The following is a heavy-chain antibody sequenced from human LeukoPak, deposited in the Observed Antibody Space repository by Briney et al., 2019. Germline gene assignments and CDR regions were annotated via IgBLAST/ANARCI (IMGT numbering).Heavy chain of an antibody. D-gene: IGHD1-7*01. J-gene: IGHJ5*02. CDR3: ARERNYGWFDP. CDR1: GFTFSSYG. V-gene: IGHV3-33*01. CDR2: IWYDGSNK. Sequence: GGSLRLSCAASGFTFSSYGMHWVRQAPGKGLEWVAVIWYDGSNKYYADSVKGRFTISRDNSKNTLYLQMNSLRAEDTAVYYCARERNYGWFDPWGQGTQVTVSS.